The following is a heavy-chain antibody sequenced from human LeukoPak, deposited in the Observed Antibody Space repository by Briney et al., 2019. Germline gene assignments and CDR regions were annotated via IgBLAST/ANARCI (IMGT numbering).Heavy chain of an antibody. CDR1: GGTFSTYA. V-gene: IGHV1-69*13. CDR3: ARGTRTEIAAPFDY. J-gene: IGHJ4*02. CDR2: IIPIFGTA. Sequence: SVKVSCKASGGTFSTYAISWVRQAPGQGLEWMGGIIPIFGTANYAQKFQGRVTITADESTSTAYMELSSLRSEDTAVYYCARGTRTEIAAPFDYWGQGTLVTVSS. D-gene: IGHD6-13*01.